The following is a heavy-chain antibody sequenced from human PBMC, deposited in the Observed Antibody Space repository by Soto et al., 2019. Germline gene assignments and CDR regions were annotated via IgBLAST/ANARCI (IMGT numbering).Heavy chain of an antibody. V-gene: IGHV3-23*01. J-gene: IGHJ6*02. CDR2: ISGSGGST. CDR3: AKGRLYYYYGMDV. D-gene: IGHD3-16*01. CDR1: GFTFSSYA. Sequence: EVQLLESGGGLVQPGGALRLSCAASGFTFSSYAMSWVRQAPGKGLEWVSAISGSGGSTYYADSVKGRFTISRDNSKNTLYLQMTSLRAEDTAVYYCAKGRLYYYYGMDVWGQGTTVTVSS.